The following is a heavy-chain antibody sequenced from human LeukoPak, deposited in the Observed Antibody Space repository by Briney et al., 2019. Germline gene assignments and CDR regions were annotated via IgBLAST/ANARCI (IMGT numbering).Heavy chain of an antibody. CDR2: ITGSGGST. D-gene: IGHD3-22*01. J-gene: IGHJ4*02. Sequence: PGGSLRLSCAASGFTFSSYVLSWVRQAPGKGLEWVSAITGSGGSTYYEDSVKGRFTISRDNSKNTLYLQMNSLRAEDTAVYHCAISRDSSGYYYSWGQGTLVTVSS. CDR3: AISRDSSGYYYS. V-gene: IGHV3-23*01. CDR1: GFTFSSYV.